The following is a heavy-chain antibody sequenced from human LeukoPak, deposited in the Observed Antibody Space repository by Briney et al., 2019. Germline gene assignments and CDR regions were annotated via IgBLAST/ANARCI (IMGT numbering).Heavy chain of an antibody. D-gene: IGHD3-22*01. V-gene: IGHV3-23*01. Sequence: GGSLRLSCAASGFTFSNYAMSWVRQAPGKGLEWVSAISGSGGSTYYADSVKGRFTISRDNSKNTLYLQMNSLRAEDTAVYYCAKGGPIDSSGSDCSYWGQGTLVTVSS. CDR3: AKGGPIDSSGSDCSY. CDR2: ISGSGGST. J-gene: IGHJ4*02. CDR1: GFTFSNYA.